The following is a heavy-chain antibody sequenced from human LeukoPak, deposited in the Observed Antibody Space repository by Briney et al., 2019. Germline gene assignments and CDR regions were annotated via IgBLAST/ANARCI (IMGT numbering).Heavy chain of an antibody. CDR1: GSTLICYY. V-gene: IGHV1-2*02. CDR3: ARRGYYYYYMDV. Sequence: GASVKVSCKASGSTLICYYVHWVRQAPGQGLEWMGWINPNSGGTNYAQKFQGRVTMTRDRSISTAYMELSRLRSDDTAVYYCARRGYYYYYMDVWGKGTTVTVSS. J-gene: IGHJ6*03. CDR2: INPNSGGT.